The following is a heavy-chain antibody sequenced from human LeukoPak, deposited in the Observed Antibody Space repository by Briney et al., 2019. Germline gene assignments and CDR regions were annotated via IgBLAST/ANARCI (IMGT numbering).Heavy chain of an antibody. CDR2: ISSSGSTI. CDR1: GFTFSDYY. J-gene: IGHJ4*02. CDR3: ARDAAMTTVTTDY. Sequence: PGGSLRLSCAASGFTFSDYYMSWIRQAPGNGLEWVSYISSSGSTIYYADSVKGRFTISRDNAKNSLYLQMNSLRAEDTAVYYCARDAAMTTVTTDYWGQGTLVTVSS. D-gene: IGHD4-17*01. V-gene: IGHV3-11*01.